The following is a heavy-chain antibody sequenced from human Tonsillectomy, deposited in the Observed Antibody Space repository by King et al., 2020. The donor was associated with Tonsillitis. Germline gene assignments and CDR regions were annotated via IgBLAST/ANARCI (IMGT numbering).Heavy chain of an antibody. CDR3: ASDHMDCWSGYHGRSGDC. V-gene: IGHV3-7*01. CDR1: GFAFSNDW. D-gene: IGHD3-3*01. CDR2: LQQDGGEK. Sequence: GGGGGRPGGALGLSGAASGFAFSNDWVSWVRQAPEKGLEGVANLQQDGGEKYSGDSVKGRFTISRDNAKNSLYLQMHSLRAEDTAVYYWASDHMDCWSGYHGRSGDCWGQGTLVTVSS. J-gene: IGHJ4*02.